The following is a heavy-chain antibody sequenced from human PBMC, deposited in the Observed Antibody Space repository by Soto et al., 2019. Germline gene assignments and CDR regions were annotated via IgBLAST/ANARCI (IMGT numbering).Heavy chain of an antibody. Sequence: SETLSLTCTVSGDSVSSVGFHWAWLRRPPGKGLEWIGYIYNGGSTYYRPSLESRMHMSLDATRNNYSLRLTSVTAADTAVYFCASAPVGLDTISYFDYWGQGKLVTVSS. CDR1: GDSVSSVGFH. CDR2: IYNGGST. CDR3: ASAPVGLDTISYFDY. V-gene: IGHV4-30-4*01. J-gene: IGHJ4*02. D-gene: IGHD3-3*01.